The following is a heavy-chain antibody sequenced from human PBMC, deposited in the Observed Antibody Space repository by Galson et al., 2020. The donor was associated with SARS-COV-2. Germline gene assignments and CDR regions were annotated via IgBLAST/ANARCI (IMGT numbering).Heavy chain of an antibody. V-gene: IGHV3-53*01. CDR1: GFTASNNY. J-gene: IGHJ3*02. D-gene: IGHD3-10*01. CDR2: IYSGGYT. CDR3: ARGPGTDAFDI. Sequence: GESLKISCVAYGFTASNNYMGWVRQAPGKGLEWVSVIYSGGYTYYADSVKGRFTISRDNAKNTVFLQMDSLRGEDTAVYYCARGPGTDAFDIWGQGTKVTVSS.